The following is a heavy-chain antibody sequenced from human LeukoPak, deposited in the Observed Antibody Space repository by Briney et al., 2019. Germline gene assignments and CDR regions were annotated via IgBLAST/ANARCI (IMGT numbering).Heavy chain of an antibody. D-gene: IGHD3-22*01. CDR1: VFTFSSYG. CDR2: ISGSGGST. CDR3: AKGIVVVISGNAFDI. V-gene: IGHV3-23*01. J-gene: IGHJ3*02. Sequence: GGALRLSCAASVFTFSSYGMSWVRQAPGRGREGVAAISGSGGSTYYADSAKGRFTVFRDNFKNTLYLQMISLRAEDTAVYYCAKGIVVVISGNAFDIWGQGKMVTVSS.